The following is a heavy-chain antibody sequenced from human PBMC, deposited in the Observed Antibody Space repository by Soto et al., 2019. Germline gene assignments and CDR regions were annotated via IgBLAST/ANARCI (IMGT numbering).Heavy chain of an antibody. J-gene: IGHJ4*02. CDR3: ARLVAAGIPYYFAS. V-gene: IGHV2-5*02. CDR1: AFSLSTSGVG. D-gene: IGHD2-21*01. CDR2: IYWDDDK. Sequence: QITLKESGPTLVKPTQTLTLTCTFSAFSLSTSGVGVGWIRQPPGKALEWLTFIYWDDDKRYSPSLKSRLTIPKDTSKNQVVLKMTNMDPVDTATYYWARLVAAGIPYYFASWGQGTLVPVSS.